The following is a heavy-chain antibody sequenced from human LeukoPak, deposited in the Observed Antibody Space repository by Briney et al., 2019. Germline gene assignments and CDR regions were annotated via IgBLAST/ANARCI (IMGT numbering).Heavy chain of an antibody. V-gene: IGHV3-48*03. CDR3: ARGTDIRFLEGYYYMDV. CDR2: ISSSGSTI. D-gene: IGHD3-3*01. J-gene: IGHJ6*03. Sequence: GGSLRLSCAASGFTFSSYEMNWVRQAPGKGLEWVSYISSSGSTIYYADSVKGRFTISRDNAKNSLYLQMNSLRAEDTAVYYCARGTDIRFLEGYYYMDVWGKGTTVTVSS. CDR1: GFTFSSYE.